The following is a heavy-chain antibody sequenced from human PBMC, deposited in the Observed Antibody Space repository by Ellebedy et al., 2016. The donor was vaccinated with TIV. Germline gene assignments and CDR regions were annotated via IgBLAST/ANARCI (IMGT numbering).Heavy chain of an antibody. D-gene: IGHD3-10*01. Sequence: ASVKVSXXASGYTFTSYGISWVRQAPGQGLEWMGWISAYNGNTNYAQKLQGRVTMTTDTSTSTAYMELSSLRSEDTAVYYCARSDILLWFGEPRVFDYWGQGTLVTVSS. CDR3: ARSDILLWFGEPRVFDY. CDR2: ISAYNGNT. V-gene: IGHV1-18*01. CDR1: GYTFTSYG. J-gene: IGHJ4*02.